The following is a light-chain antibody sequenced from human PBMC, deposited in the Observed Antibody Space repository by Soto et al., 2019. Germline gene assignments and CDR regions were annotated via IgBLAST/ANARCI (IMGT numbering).Light chain of an antibody. CDR1: QSVDTTF. CDR2: GAS. Sequence: EIVLTQSPGSLSLSPGQRATLSCRASQSVDTTFFAWYQKKPGQAPRLLIYGASKRATGIPDRFSGSGSGTDFTLIISRREPEDFAVYYCQQYMSSVTFGQGTKAEIK. V-gene: IGKV3-20*01. J-gene: IGKJ1*01. CDR3: QQYMSSVT.